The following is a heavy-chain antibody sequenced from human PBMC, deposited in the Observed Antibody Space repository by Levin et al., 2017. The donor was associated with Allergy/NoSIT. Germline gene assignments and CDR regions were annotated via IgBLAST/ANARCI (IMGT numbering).Heavy chain of an antibody. CDR3: ARGPRIAARYWFDP. CDR1: GGSISSYY. Sequence: SETLSLTCTVSGGSISSYYWSWIRQPPGKGLEWIGYIYYSGSTNYNPSLKSRVTISVDTSKNQFSLKLSSVTAADTAVYYCARGPRIAARYWFDPWGQGTLVTVSS. J-gene: IGHJ5*02. V-gene: IGHV4-59*01. D-gene: IGHD6-13*01. CDR2: IYYSGST.